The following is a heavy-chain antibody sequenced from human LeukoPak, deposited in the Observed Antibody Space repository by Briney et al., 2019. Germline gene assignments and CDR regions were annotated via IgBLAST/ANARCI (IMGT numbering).Heavy chain of an antibody. V-gene: IGHV3-23*01. Sequence: PGGSLRLSCAAPGFSFSSFPMTWIRLAPGKGLGWVSTIAGGGGSTYYAESVKGRFTNSRDNSKNTLWLQMNSVRGEDTALYFCSKDLAGCSDSWGQGTLVTVSS. CDR3: SKDLAGCSDS. J-gene: IGHJ4*02. D-gene: IGHD2-8*01. CDR1: GFSFSSFP. CDR2: IAGGGGST.